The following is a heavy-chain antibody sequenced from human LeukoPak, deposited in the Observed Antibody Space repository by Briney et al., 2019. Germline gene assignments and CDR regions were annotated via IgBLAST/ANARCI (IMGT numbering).Heavy chain of an antibody. D-gene: IGHD5-18*01. CDR3: ARLYPYEYSYDPGDAFDI. V-gene: IGHV3-66*04. CDR2: IYSGGGT. CDR1: GFTVSSNY. Sequence: GGSLRLSCAASGFTVSSNYMSWVRQAPGKGLEWVSVIYSGGGTYYADSVKGRFTISRDNSKNTLYLQMNSLRAEDTAVYYCARLYPYEYSYDPGDAFDIWGQGTMVTVSS. J-gene: IGHJ3*02.